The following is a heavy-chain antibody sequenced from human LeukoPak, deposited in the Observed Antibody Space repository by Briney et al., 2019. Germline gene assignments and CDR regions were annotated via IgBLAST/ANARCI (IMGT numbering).Heavy chain of an antibody. Sequence: SETLSLTCAVYGGSFSGYYWSWIRQPPGKGLEWIGEINHSGSTNYNPSLKSRVTISVDTSKNQFSLKLSSVTAADTAVYYCARGYYDSSGYHHWGQGTLVTVSS. V-gene: IGHV4-34*01. CDR1: GGSFSGYY. CDR3: ARGYYDSSGYHH. D-gene: IGHD3-22*01. CDR2: INHSGST. J-gene: IGHJ5*02.